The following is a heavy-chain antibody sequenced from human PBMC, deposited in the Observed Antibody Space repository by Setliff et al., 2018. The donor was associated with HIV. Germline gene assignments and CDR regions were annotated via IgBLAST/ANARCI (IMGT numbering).Heavy chain of an antibody. CDR2: ISAYNGNT. CDR1: GCTFTNYG. Sequence: ASVKVSCKASGCTFTNYGISWVRQAPGQGLEWMGWISAYNGNTNYAQKLQGRVTMTTDTSTSTAYMELRSLRSDDTAVYYCARDIAAWGYFDYWGQGTLVTVSS. J-gene: IGHJ4*02. CDR3: ARDIAAWGYFDY. D-gene: IGHD6-6*01. V-gene: IGHV1-18*01.